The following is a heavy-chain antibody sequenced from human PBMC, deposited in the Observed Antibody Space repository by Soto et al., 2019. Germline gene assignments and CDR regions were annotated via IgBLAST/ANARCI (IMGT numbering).Heavy chain of an antibody. D-gene: IGHD3-22*01. Sequence: QVQLVQSGAEVKKPGASVKVSCKASGYTFTGYYLHWVRQAPGQGLEWMGWINPNSGGTNYAQKFQGRVTMTRNTSISTAYMELSRLRSDDTAVYYCARGVRGYYDSSGYPDYWGQGTLVTVSS. CDR1: GYTFTGYY. CDR3: ARGVRGYYDSSGYPDY. V-gene: IGHV1-2*02. CDR2: INPNSGGT. J-gene: IGHJ4*02.